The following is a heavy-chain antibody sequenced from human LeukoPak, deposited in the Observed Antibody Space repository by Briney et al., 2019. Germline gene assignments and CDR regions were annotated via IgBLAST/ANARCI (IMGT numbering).Heavy chain of an antibody. V-gene: IGHV1-18*01. D-gene: IGHD6-13*01. CDR2: ISAYNGNT. CDR1: GYTFTSYG. J-gene: IGHJ6*02. CDR3: ARNPFSYSSSWGAWYGMDV. Sequence: ASVKVSCKASGYTFTSYGISWGRQAPGQGLGGMGWISAYNGNTNYAQKLQGRVTMNTDTSTSTAYMELRSLRSDDTAVYYCARNPFSYSSSWGAWYGMDVWGQGTTVTVSS.